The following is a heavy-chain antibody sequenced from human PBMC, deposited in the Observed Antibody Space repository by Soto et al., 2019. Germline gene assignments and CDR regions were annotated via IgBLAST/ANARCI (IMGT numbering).Heavy chain of an antibody. CDR1: GYTFTSYA. CDR2: ISTYNGNT. Sequence: ASVKVSCKASGYTFTSYAISWVRQAPGQGLEWMGWISTYNGNTNYAQNLQDRVTMTTDTSTSTAFMELRSLRSADTAVYYCARARGHYDILTGYFETLYYFDYWGQGTLVTVSS. V-gene: IGHV1-18*01. J-gene: IGHJ4*02. D-gene: IGHD3-9*01. CDR3: ARARGHYDILTGYFETLYYFDY.